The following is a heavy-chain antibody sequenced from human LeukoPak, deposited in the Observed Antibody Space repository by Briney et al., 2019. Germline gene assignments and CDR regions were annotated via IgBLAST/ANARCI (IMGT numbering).Heavy chain of an antibody. CDR3: AKYGKMTTVTTLDY. Sequence: PGGSLRLSCAASGFTFSSYAMSWVRQAPGKGLEWVSAISGSGGSTYYADSVKGRFTISRDNSKNTLYLQMNSLRAEDTAVYYCAKYGKMTTVTTLDYWGQGTLVTVSS. D-gene: IGHD4-17*01. V-gene: IGHV3-23*01. CDR1: GFTFSSYA. CDR2: ISGSGGST. J-gene: IGHJ4*02.